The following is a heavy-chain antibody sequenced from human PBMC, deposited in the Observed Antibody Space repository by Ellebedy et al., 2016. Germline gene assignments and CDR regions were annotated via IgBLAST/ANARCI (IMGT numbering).Heavy chain of an antibody. J-gene: IGHJ4*02. CDR2: IGTAGDT. D-gene: IGHD1-26*01. Sequence: GESLKISXAASGFTFSSYDMHWVRQATGKGLEWVSAIGTAGDTYYPGSVKGRFTISRDNSKNTLYLQMNSLRAEDTAVYYCAKDPGWELLFYFDYWGQGTLVTVSS. V-gene: IGHV3-13*01. CDR1: GFTFSSYD. CDR3: AKDPGWELLFYFDY.